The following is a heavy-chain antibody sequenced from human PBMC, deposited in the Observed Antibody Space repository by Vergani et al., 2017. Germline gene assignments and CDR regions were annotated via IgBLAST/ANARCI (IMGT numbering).Heavy chain of an antibody. CDR1: GYSFSSYG. V-gene: IGHV1-18*01. CDR2: IGTYGHK. Sequence: QVQLVQSGAEVKKPGASVKVSCKASGYSFSSYGLTWVRQAPGQGLEWMGWIGTYGHKYEAQKFQGRVTMTTDTSTNTAYLEMRSLTYDDTAVYYCARDALFSVXGYCAGSTCYPDYWGQGTLVTVSS. J-gene: IGHJ4*02. CDR3: ARDALFSVXGYCAGSTCYPDY. D-gene: IGHD2-8*02.